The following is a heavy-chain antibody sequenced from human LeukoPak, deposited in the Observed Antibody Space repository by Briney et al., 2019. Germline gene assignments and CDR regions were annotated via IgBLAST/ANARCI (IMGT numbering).Heavy chain of an antibody. V-gene: IGHV7-4-1*02. Sequence: ASVKVSCNASGGTFSNYAISWVRQAPGQGLEWMGWINTNTGNPTYAQDYTGRFVFSLDTSVSTTYLQISRLKAEDTAVYYCASGPSYSGSNEYFDSWGQGTLVTVSS. CDR1: GGTFSNYA. J-gene: IGHJ4*02. CDR2: INTNTGNP. D-gene: IGHD1-26*01. CDR3: ASGPSYSGSNEYFDS.